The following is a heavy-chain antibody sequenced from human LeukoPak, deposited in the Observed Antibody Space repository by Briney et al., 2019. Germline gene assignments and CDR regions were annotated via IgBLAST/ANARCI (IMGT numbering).Heavy chain of an antibody. D-gene: IGHD3-10*01. CDR1: GFTFSSYS. CDR2: ISSSSSTI. V-gene: IGHV3-48*04. J-gene: IGHJ4*02. CDR3: ARDSPMVRGVLDY. Sequence: GGSLRLSCAASGFTFSSYSMNWVRQAPGKGLEWVSYISSSSSTIYYADSVKGRFTISRDNTKNSLYLQMNSLRAEDTAVYYCARDSPMVRGVLDYWGQGTLVTVSS.